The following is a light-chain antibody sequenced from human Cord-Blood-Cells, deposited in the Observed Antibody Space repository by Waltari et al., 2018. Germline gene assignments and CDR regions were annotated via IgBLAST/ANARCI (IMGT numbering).Light chain of an antibody. V-gene: IGKV2D-29*01. CDR1: QSLRHSDGQTY. CDR3: MQSIQLPRT. CDR2: DVS. J-gene: IGKJ1*01. Sequence: IVMIQTPVALYVTPGPPVSISCTSSQSLRHSDGQTYLYWYLQKPGRPPQLLFYDVSNTFSGVTDSCRCPGSGTDCTPKISRVEAQYGGSYYCMQSIQLPRTFGQRTKVEIK.